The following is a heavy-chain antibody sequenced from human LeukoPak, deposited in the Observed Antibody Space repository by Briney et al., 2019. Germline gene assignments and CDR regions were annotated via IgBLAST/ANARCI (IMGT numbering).Heavy chain of an antibody. D-gene: IGHD6-6*01. CDR2: ISSSSSYI. CDR1: GFTFSSYS. J-gene: IGHJ5*02. Sequence: GGSLRLSCAASGFTFSSYSMNWVRQAPGKGLEWVSSISSSSSYIYYADSVKGRFTISRDNAKNSLYLQMNSLRAEDTAVYYCARGQQLAGGWFDPWGQGTLVTVSS. V-gene: IGHV3-21*01. CDR3: ARGQQLAGGWFDP.